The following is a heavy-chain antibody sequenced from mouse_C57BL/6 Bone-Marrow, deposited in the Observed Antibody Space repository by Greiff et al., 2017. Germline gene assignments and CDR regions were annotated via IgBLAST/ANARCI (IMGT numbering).Heavy chain of an antibody. CDR1: GYTFTEYT. D-gene: IGHD1-1*01. Sequence: VQLQQSGAELVKPGASVKLSCKASGYTFTEYTIHWVKQRSGQGLEWIGWFYPGSGSIKYNEKFKDKATLTADTSSSSVYMELSRLTSEDSAVYFCARHEASYYYGSSPYVDYWGQGTTLTVSS. V-gene: IGHV1-62-2*01. CDR2: FYPGSGSI. J-gene: IGHJ2*01. CDR3: ARHEASYYYGSSPYVDY.